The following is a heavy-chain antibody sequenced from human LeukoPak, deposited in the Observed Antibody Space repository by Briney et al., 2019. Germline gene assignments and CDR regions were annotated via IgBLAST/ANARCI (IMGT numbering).Heavy chain of an antibody. J-gene: IGHJ4*02. CDR3: ARLGYSDDY. D-gene: IGHD5-18*01. V-gene: IGHV4-59*01. CDR1: GGSINNYY. Sequence: SETLSLTCTVSGGSINNYYCSWIRQSPGKGLEWIGSRLFTGSASYNSSLRGRATISMGTSKNQFSLKLTSVTAADTAVYYCARLGYSDDYWGQGTLVTVSS. CDR2: RLFTGSA.